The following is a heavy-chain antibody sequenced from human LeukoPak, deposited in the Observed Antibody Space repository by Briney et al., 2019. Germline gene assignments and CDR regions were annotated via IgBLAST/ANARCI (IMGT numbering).Heavy chain of an antibody. V-gene: IGHV1-18*01. Sequence: ASVKVSCKASGYTLTSYGISWVRQAPGQGLEWMGWISAYNGNTNYAQKLQGRVTMTTDTSTSTAYMELRSLRSDDTAVYYCAASYSSGWYGSQFSYYYYYMDVWGKGTTVTVSS. CDR2: ISAYNGNT. CDR3: AASYSSGWYGSQFSYYYYYMDV. J-gene: IGHJ6*03. D-gene: IGHD6-19*01. CDR1: GYTLTSYG.